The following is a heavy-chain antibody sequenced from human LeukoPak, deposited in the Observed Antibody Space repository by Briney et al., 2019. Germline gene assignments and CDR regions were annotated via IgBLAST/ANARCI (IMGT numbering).Heavy chain of an antibody. CDR1: GYSISSGYY. CDR2: IYYSGST. J-gene: IGHJ4*02. CDR3: ASHDYVWGSYRYLLGDY. Sequence: SETLSLTCTVSGYSISSGYYWSWIRQPPGKGLEWIGYIYYSGSTNYNPSLKSRVTISVDTSKNQFSLKLSSVTAADTAVYYCASHDYVWGSYRYLLGDYWGQGTLVTVSS. V-gene: IGHV4-59*08. D-gene: IGHD3-16*02.